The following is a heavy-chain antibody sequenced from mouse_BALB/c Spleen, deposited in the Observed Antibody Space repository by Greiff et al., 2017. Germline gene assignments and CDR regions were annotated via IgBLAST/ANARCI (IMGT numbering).Heavy chain of an antibody. D-gene: IGHD2-3*01. CDR2: IDPENGNT. J-gene: IGHJ4*01. V-gene: IGHV14-1*02. CDR1: GFNIKDYY. Sequence: EVQLQQSGAELVRPGALVKLSCKASGFNIKDYYMHWVKQRPEQGLEWIGWIDPENGNTIYDPKFQGKASITADTSSNTAYLQLSSLTSEDTAVYYCDRYSDGYPYYAMDYWGQGTSVTVSS. CDR3: DRYSDGYPYYAMDY.